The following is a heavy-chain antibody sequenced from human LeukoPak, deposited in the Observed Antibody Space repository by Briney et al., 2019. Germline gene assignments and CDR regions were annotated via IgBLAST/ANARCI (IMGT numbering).Heavy chain of an antibody. D-gene: IGHD3-22*01. V-gene: IGHV3-30*02. Sequence: GGSLRLSCAASGFTFSSYGMHWVRQAPGKGLEWVAFIRYDGSNKYYADSVKGRFTISRDNSKNTLYLQMNSLRAEDTAVYYCAKAEYYYGSSGEGFDYWGQGTLVTVSS. CDR2: IRYDGSNK. CDR3: AKAEYYYGSSGEGFDY. CDR1: GFTFSSYG. J-gene: IGHJ4*02.